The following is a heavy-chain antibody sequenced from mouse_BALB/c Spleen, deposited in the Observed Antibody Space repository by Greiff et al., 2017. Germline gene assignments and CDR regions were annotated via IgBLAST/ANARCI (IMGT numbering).Heavy chain of an antibody. CDR2: IRNKANGYTT. CDR1: GFTFTDYY. CDR3: ARDMGVRRSWFAY. J-gene: IGHJ3*01. V-gene: IGHV7-3*02. D-gene: IGHD2-14*01. Sequence: VQLNESGGGLVQPGGSLRLSCATSGFTFTDYYMSWVRQPPGKALEWLGFIRNKANGYTTEYSASVKGRFTISRDNSQCILYLQMNTLRAEDSATYYCARDMGVRRSWFAYWGQGTLVTVSA.